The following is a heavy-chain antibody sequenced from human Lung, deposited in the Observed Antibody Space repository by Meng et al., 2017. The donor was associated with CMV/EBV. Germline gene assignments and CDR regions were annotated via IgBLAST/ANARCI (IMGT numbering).Heavy chain of an antibody. J-gene: IGHJ4*02. V-gene: IGHV4-61*08. CDR3: ARETITRPRNSFDY. CDR2: IYYSGST. D-gene: IGHD3-10*01. Sequence: GGSVSSAGSSWSEIRQPPGKELKWIGYIYYSGSTNYNPSLKSRVTISLDTSKNQFSLDLTSVTAADTAVYYCARETITRPRNSFDYWGQGTLVTVSS. CDR1: GGSVSSAGSS.